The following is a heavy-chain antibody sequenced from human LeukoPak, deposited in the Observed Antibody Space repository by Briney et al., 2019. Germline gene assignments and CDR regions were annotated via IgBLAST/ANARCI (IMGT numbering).Heavy chain of an antibody. D-gene: IGHD1-26*01. CDR2: INHSGST. J-gene: IGHJ4*02. Sequence: SETLSLTCAVYGGSFSGYYWSWIRQPPGKGLEWIGEINHSGSTNYNPSLKSRVTISVDTSKNQFSLKLSSVTAADTAVYYCARRVGAGFDYWGQGTLVSVSS. CDR1: GGSFSGYY. V-gene: IGHV4-34*01. CDR3: ARRVGAGFDY.